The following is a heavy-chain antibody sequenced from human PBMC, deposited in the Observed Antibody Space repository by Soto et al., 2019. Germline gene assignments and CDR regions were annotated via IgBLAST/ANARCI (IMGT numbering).Heavy chain of an antibody. V-gene: IGHV3-7*01. Sequence: GGSLRLCCAASGFTFSSYWMSWVRQAPGKGLEWVANIKQDGSEKYYVDSVKGRFTISRDNAKNSLYLQMNSLRAEDTAVYYCARDKTIGGSSSXIDYWGQRTLVTVSS. CDR3: ARDKTIGGSSSXIDY. J-gene: IGHJ4*02. D-gene: IGHD6-6*01. CDR2: IKQDGSEK. CDR1: GFTFSSYW.